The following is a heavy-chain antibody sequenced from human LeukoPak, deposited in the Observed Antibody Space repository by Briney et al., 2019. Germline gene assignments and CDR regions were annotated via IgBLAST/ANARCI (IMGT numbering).Heavy chain of an antibody. CDR3: ARDLITGIAVAEDY. J-gene: IGHJ4*02. CDR1: GYTFTSYG. V-gene: IGHV1-18*01. D-gene: IGHD6-19*01. CDR2: ISAYNGNT. Sequence: ASVKVSCKASGYTFTSYGISWVRQAPGQGLEWMGWISAYNGNTNYAQKLQGRVTMATDTSTSTAYMELRSLRSDDTAVYYCARDLITGIAVAEDYWGQGTLVTVSS.